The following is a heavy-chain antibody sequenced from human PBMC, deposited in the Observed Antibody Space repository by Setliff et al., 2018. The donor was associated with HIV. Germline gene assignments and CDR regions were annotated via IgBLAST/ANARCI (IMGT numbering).Heavy chain of an antibody. V-gene: IGHV1-24*01. CDR1: GYTISELS. D-gene: IGHD3-10*01. CDR2: FDPEDGET. J-gene: IGHJ4*01. Sequence: ASVKVSCKVYGYTISELSIHWVRQAPGKGLEWMGYFDPEDGETVHAQKLQGRVTMTEDTSTDTVYMELSSLRSDDTAVYFCARGALLAVFDFDHWGHGTLVTV. CDR3: ARGALLAVFDFDH.